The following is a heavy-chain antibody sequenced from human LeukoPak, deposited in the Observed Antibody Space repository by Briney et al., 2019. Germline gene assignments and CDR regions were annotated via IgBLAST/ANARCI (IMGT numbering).Heavy chain of an antibody. CDR1: GFTFRNYG. D-gene: IGHD3-22*01. CDR3: AKDRRYYDGSSYYSHDGFDL. CDR2: IRYDGSDK. V-gene: IGHV3-30*02. J-gene: IGHJ3*01. Sequence: PGGSLRLSCAVSGFTFRNYGMHWVRQTPGKGLEWVAFIRYDGSDKYYADSVKGRFTVSRDNSKNTLYLQMNSPRAEDTAVYYCAKDRRYYDGSSYYSHDGFDLWGQGTMVTVSS.